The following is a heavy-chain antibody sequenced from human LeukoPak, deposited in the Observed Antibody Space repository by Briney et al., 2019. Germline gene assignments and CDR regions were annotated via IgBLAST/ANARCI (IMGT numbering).Heavy chain of an antibody. V-gene: IGHV5-51*01. J-gene: IGHJ4*02. D-gene: IGHD2-2*02. CDR2: IYPDDSDT. Sequence: GESLKISCKGSGHRFTSYWIGWVRQMPGKGLEWMGLIYPDDSDTRYSPSFQVQVTISADKSISTAYLQWSSLKASDTAMYYCAIGGDSTTSCYRYFDYWGQGTLVTVS. CDR3: AIGGDSTTSCYRYFDY. CDR1: GHRFTSYW.